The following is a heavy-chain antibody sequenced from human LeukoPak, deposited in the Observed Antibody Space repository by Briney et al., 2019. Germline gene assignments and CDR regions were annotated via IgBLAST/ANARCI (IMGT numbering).Heavy chain of an antibody. Sequence: GGSLRLSCAASGFAFSTFAMSWVRQAPGKGLEWVAVISYDESDKYYADSVKGRFTISRDNSKNTLYLQMNSLRPEDTAVYYCAKGVVAATNAAYYGMDVWGQGTTVTVSS. D-gene: IGHD2-15*01. J-gene: IGHJ6*02. CDR1: GFAFSTFA. CDR3: AKGVVAATNAAYYGMDV. V-gene: IGHV3-30*18. CDR2: ISYDESDK.